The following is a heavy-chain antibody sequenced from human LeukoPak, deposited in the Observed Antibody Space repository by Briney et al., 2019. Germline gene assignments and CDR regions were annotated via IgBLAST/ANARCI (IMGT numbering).Heavy chain of an antibody. CDR3: ARDGSLEWLSPGRFDP. CDR1: GFTFSSYS. J-gene: IGHJ5*02. D-gene: IGHD3-3*01. Sequence: GGSLRLSCAASGFTFSSYSMNWVRQAPGEGLEWVSYISSSSSTIYYADSVKGRFTISRDNAKNSLYLQMNSLRAEDTAVYYCARDGSLEWLSPGRFDPWGQGTLVTVSS. V-gene: IGHV3-48*01. CDR2: ISSSSSTI.